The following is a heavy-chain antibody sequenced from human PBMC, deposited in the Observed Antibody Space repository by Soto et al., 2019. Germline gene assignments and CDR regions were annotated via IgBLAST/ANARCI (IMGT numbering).Heavy chain of an antibody. CDR2: ISNSGRT. D-gene: IGHD3-10*01. CDR1: AGSVRRGNYY. V-gene: IGHV4-31*03. J-gene: IGHJ4*02. Sequence: QLQLQESGPGLMKPSQTLSLTCTHSAGSVRRGNYYGSWFRQFPGKGLDWIGYISNSGRTHYNPSLVSRISILLDTSKHRFFLQLRSLTGADTALYYSARAAYATGSYCANYCGQGTLVTVSS. CDR3: ARAAYATGSYCANY.